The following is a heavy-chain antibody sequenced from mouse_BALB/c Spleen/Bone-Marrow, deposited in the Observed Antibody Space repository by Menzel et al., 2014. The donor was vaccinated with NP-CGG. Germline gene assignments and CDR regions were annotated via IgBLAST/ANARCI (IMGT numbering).Heavy chain of an antibody. CDR2: ISVGGSYS. D-gene: IGHD2-1*01. CDR1: GFTFNRYV. Sequence: DVMLVESGGGLVKPGGSLKLSCAATGFTFNRYVMSWVRRTPEKRLEWVASISVGGSYSYYPDSVKGRFTISRDNAKNSLYLQMSSLRSEDTAMFYCARRGYGNHGYYAMDYWGQGTSVTVSS. J-gene: IGHJ4*01. V-gene: IGHV5-9-1*01. CDR3: ARRGYGNHGYYAMDY.